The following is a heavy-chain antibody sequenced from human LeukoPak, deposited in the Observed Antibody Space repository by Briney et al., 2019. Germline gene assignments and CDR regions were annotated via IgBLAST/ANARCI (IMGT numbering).Heavy chain of an antibody. D-gene: IGHD2-21*02. CDR1: GYTFTGYY. Sequence: ASVKVSCKASGYTFTGYYMHWVRQAPGQGLEWMGWINPNSGDTNYAQKFQGRVTTTRDTSISTAYMELSRLRSDDTAVYYCARDYCGGDCFPDYWGQGTLVTVSS. CDR2: INPNSGDT. V-gene: IGHV1-2*02. CDR3: ARDYCGGDCFPDY. J-gene: IGHJ4*02.